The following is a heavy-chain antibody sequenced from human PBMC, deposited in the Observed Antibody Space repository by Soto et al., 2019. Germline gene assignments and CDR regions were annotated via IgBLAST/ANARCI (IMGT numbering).Heavy chain of an antibody. J-gene: IGHJ4*02. CDR3: EKTGTEQQLILGDFDN. CDR1: GFTFDDYA. CDR2: LRWNGDSI. Sequence: EVQLVESGGGLVQPGRSLRLSCAASGFTFDDYAMHWVRQAPGKGLEWVSGLRWNGDSIGYADSVKGRFTISRDNAKNSLYLQMDSLRAEDTALYYCEKTGTEQQLILGDFDNWGQGTLVTVSS. V-gene: IGHV3-9*01. D-gene: IGHD6-13*01.